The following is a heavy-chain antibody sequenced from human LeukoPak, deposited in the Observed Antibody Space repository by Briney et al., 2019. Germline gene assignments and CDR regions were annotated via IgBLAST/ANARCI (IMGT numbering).Heavy chain of an antibody. V-gene: IGHV4-39*07. CDR1: GGSISSSTYS. D-gene: IGHD1-1*01. CDR2: KYTTGLT. J-gene: IGHJ4*02. Sequence: PSETLSLTCTVSGGSISSSTYSWGWIRQPPGKGLEWIGQKYTTGLTEYSPSLKSRVTISVDTSKNQFSLKLSSVTAADTAVYYCASSLDPRGYYFDYWGQGTLVTVSS. CDR3: ASSLDPRGYYFDY.